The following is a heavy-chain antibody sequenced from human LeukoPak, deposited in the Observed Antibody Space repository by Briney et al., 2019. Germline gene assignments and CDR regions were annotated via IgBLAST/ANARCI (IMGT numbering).Heavy chain of an antibody. CDR3: VRSGGYCGETTCHVEYFDR. V-gene: IGHV4-59*12. Sequence: SEALSLTCTVSGGSISSYYWSWIRQPPGKGLEWIGYIYYSGSTNYNPSLKSRVTISVDTSKNQFSLKLSSVTAADTAVYYCVRSGGYCGETTCHVEYFDRWGRGTLVTVSS. D-gene: IGHD2-15*01. J-gene: IGHJ2*01. CDR2: IYYSGST. CDR1: GGSISSYY.